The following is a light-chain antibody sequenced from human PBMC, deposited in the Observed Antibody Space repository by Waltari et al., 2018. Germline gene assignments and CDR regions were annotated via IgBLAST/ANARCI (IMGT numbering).Light chain of an antibody. Sequence: EIVLTQSPGILSWSPGERATLACRASQSFTSNYLAWYQQKPGQAPRLIIYGISNRATGIPDRFSGSGSGTDFTLTINRVEPEDFAVYYCQQYGTTPLTFGGGTKVDIK. CDR3: QQYGTTPLT. CDR2: GIS. J-gene: IGKJ4*01. V-gene: IGKV3-20*01. CDR1: QSFTSNY.